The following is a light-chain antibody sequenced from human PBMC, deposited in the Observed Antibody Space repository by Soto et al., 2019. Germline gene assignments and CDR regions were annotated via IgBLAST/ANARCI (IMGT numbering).Light chain of an antibody. CDR1: SSDVGGYNY. J-gene: IGLJ2*01. V-gene: IGLV2-14*03. CDR3: NSFTSSTTVV. CDR2: DVS. Sequence: QSALTQPASVSGSPGQSITISCTGTSSDVGGYNYVSWYQHHPGKAPKLMIYDVSNRPSGVSNRFSGSKSGNTASLTISGLQADDEADYYCNSFTSSTTVVFGGGTKLHVL.